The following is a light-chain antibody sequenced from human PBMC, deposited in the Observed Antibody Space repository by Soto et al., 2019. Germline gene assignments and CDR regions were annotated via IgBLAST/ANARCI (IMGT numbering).Light chain of an antibody. CDR3: QQYNNWPQT. V-gene: IGKV3-15*01. J-gene: IGKJ1*01. CDR2: GAA. Sequence: EIVMTQSPATLSVSPGERATLSCRASQSVSINLAWYQQKPGQAPRLLIYGAATRATGIPARFSGSASGTEFILTISSLQPEDFAVYYCQQYNNWPQTFGQGTKVEIK. CDR1: QSVSIN.